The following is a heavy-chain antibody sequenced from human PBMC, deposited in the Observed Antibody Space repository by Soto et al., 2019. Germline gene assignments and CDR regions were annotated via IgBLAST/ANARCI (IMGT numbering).Heavy chain of an antibody. V-gene: IGHV4-61*01. Sequence: QVQLQESGPGLVKPSETLSLTCTFSGGSVSNDNYYWTWIRQTPGKGLEWIGCTYYSGNTNCDPSLKRRVTISLDPSKRQFYLKLSSVTAADTAVYYCSGGSPYGFDIWCQGTMVTVSS. CDR3: SGGSPYGFDI. J-gene: IGHJ3*02. D-gene: IGHD2-15*01. CDR1: GGSVSNDNYY. CDR2: TYYSGNT.